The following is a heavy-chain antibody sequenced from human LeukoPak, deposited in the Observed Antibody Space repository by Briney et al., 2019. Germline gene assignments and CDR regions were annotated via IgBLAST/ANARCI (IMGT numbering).Heavy chain of an antibody. CDR2: ISSSSSYI. CDR3: ARVLYCSGGSCQGAFDI. J-gene: IGHJ3*02. Sequence: GGSLRLSCAASGFTFSSYSMNWVRQAPGKGLEWVSSISSSSSYIYYADSVKGRFTISRDNAKNSLYLQMNSLRAEDTAVYYCARVLYCSGGSCQGAFDIWGQGTMVTVSS. V-gene: IGHV3-21*01. CDR1: GFTFSSYS. D-gene: IGHD2-15*01.